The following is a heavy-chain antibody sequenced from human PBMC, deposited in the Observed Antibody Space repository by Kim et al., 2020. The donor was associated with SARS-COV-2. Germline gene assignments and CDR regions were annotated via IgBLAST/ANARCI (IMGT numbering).Heavy chain of an antibody. CDR2: ISWNSGRI. CDR3: AKAKRGDGWFMDV. D-gene: IGHD3-10*01. V-gene: IGHV3-9*01. CDR1: GFTFDDYA. J-gene: IGHJ6*03. Sequence: GGSLRLSCAASGFTFDDYAMHWVRQLPGKGLEWVSRISWNSGRIGYADSVEGRFTISRDNAKDSLYLQMNSLRVEDTALYYCAKAKRGDGWFMDVWGKGTAVTVSS.